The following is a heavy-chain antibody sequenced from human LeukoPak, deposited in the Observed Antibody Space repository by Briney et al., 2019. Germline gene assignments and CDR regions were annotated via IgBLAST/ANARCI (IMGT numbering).Heavy chain of an antibody. J-gene: IGHJ5*02. CDR1: DGSITTNDYY. CDR2: ISYSGST. CDR3: ARHDRLAAAGLNWFYP. V-gene: IGHV4-39*01. D-gene: IGHD6-13*01. Sequence: PSETLSLTCSVSDGSITTNDYYWGWIRQPPGKGLGWIGSISYSGSTYYNPSHRSRVTISVDTSKNQFSLNLSSVTAADTAIYYCARHDRLAAAGLNWFYPWGQGTLVTVSS.